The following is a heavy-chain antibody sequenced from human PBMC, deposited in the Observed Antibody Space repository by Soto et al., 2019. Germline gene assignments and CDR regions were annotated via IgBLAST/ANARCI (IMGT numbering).Heavy chain of an antibody. CDR3: AREAGYCSRTSCYRRAFDT. V-gene: IGHV3-74*03. CDR1: GFTFSGHW. D-gene: IGHD2-2*01. Sequence: VQLVESGGDLVQPGGSLRLSCAASGFTFSGHWMHWVRQVPGKGLEWVSRINTDGGSSAYADSVKGRFTISRDNAKNKLYLQVNGLRAEDTAVYYCAREAGYCSRTSCYRRAFDTWGQGTTVTVSS. CDR2: INTDGGSS. J-gene: IGHJ3*02.